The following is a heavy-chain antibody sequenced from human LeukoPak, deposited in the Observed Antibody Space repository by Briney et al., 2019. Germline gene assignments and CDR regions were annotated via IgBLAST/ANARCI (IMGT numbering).Heavy chain of an antibody. CDR3: TRDPLTQNDY. CDR1: GFTFDSYW. J-gene: IGHJ4*02. Sequence: GGSLRLSCAASGFTFDSYWMSWVRQAPGKGLEWVANIKQDGNEKYYVDSVKGRFTIYRDNAENSLYLQMDSLRAEDTAVYYCTRDPLTQNDYWGQGTLVTVSS. D-gene: IGHD1-14*01. CDR2: IKQDGNEK. V-gene: IGHV3-7*01.